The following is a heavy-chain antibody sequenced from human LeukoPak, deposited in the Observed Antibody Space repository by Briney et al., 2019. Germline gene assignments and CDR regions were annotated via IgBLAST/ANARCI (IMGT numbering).Heavy chain of an antibody. Sequence: GASVKDSCTASGYTFNGYYMHWVRQAPGQGLEWMGWINPNSGGTNYAQRFQGRVTMTGDTSISTAYMELSSLRSDDTTVYYCARGAGNFFDYWGQGNQLSVSS. V-gene: IGHV1-2*02. CDR1: GYTFNGYY. CDR3: ARGAGNFFDY. J-gene: IGHJ4*02. CDR2: INPNSGGT.